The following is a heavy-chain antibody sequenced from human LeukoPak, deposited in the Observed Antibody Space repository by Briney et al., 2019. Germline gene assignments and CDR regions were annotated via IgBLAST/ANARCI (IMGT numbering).Heavy chain of an antibody. D-gene: IGHD5-24*01. CDR2: ISGSGGST. V-gene: IGHV3-23*01. J-gene: IGHJ4*02. CDR1: GFIFSNYG. CDR3: AKGRGDGYNWRFDY. Sequence: GGSLRLSCAASGFIFSNYGMSWVRQAPGKGLEWVSGISGSGGSTYYADSVKGRFTIPRDNSKNTLYLQMSSLRAEDTAEYYCAKGRGDGYNWRFDYWGQGTLVTASS.